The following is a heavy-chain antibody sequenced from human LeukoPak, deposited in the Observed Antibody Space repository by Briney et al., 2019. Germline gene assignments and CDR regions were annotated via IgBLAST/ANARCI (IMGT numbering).Heavy chain of an antibody. CDR3: ARGYYDSSGYQIPYYYYTDV. J-gene: IGHJ6*03. CDR1: GYTFTSYG. Sequence: ASVKVSCKASGYTFTSYGISWVRQAPGQGLQWMGWISAYDGNTNYAQKLQGRVTLTTDTSTSTAYMELRSLRSDDTAVYYCARGYYDSSGYQIPYYYYTDVWGKGTTVTVSS. CDR2: ISAYDGNT. V-gene: IGHV1-18*01. D-gene: IGHD3-22*01.